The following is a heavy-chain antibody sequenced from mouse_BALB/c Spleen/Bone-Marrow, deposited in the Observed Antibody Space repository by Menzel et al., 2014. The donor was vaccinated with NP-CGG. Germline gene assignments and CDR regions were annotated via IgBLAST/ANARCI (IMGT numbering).Heavy chain of an antibody. CDR2: ITNGGGNT. CDR1: GFTFSGYT. Sequence: VQLKESGGGLVQPGGSLKLSCAASGFTFSGYTMSWVRQTPEKRLEWVAFITNGGGNTYYPDTVKGRFTISRDNAKNTLYLQMSSLKSEDTAIYYCTTLTGTSYWGQGTLVTVSA. D-gene: IGHD4-1*01. V-gene: IGHV5-12-2*01. J-gene: IGHJ3*01. CDR3: TTLTGTSY.